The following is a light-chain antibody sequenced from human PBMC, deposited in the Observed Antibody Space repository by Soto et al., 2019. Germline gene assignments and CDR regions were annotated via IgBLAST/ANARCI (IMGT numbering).Light chain of an antibody. CDR3: AAWDSRLSAVV. CDR1: SSNIGNNY. CDR2: DNN. J-gene: IGLJ3*02. Sequence: QSVLTQPPSVSAAPGQRVTISCSGSSSNIGNNYVSWYQQLPGTAPKLLIYDNNKRPSGIPDRISGSKSGTSATLGITGLQTGDEADYYCAAWDSRLSAVVFGGGTKLTVL. V-gene: IGLV1-51*01.